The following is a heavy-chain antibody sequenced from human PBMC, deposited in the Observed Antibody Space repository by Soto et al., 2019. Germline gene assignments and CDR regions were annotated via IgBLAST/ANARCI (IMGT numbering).Heavy chain of an antibody. CDR2: ISYDGSNK. CDR1: GFTFSSYA. V-gene: IGHV3-30-3*01. D-gene: IGHD2-15*01. Sequence: QVQLVESGGGVVQPGRSLRLSCAASGFTFSSYAMHWVRQAPGKGLEWVAVISYDGSNKYYADSVKGRFTISRDNSKNTLYLQMNSLRAEDTAVYYCAGDVHSCFDYWGQGTLVTVSS. CDR3: AGDVHSCFDY. J-gene: IGHJ4*02.